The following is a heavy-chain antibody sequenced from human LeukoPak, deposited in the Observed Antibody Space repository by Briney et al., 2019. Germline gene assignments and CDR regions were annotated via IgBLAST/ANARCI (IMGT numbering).Heavy chain of an antibody. CDR1: GFTVSSNY. J-gene: IGHJ4*02. CDR2: IYSGGST. V-gene: IGHV3-53*01. Sequence: GGSLRLSCAASGFTVSSNYMSWVRQAPGKGLEWVSVIYSGGSTYYADSVKGRFTISRDNSKNTLYLEMNSLSAGDTAIYYCAKAAAYSTGWRCDYWGQGTLVTVSS. CDR3: AKAAAYSTGWRCDY. D-gene: IGHD6-19*01.